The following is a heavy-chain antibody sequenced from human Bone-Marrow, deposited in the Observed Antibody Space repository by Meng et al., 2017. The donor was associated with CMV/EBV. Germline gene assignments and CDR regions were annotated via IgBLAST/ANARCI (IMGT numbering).Heavy chain of an antibody. CDR1: GVTFSSYA. Sequence: CKASGVTFSSYAISWVRQAPGQGLEWMGGIIPIFGTANYAQKFQGRVTITTDESTSTAYMELSSLRSEDTAVYYCAGGVAGTKSFDYWGQGTLVTVSS. J-gene: IGHJ4*02. CDR3: AGGVAGTKSFDY. D-gene: IGHD6-19*01. CDR2: IIPIFGTA. V-gene: IGHV1-69*05.